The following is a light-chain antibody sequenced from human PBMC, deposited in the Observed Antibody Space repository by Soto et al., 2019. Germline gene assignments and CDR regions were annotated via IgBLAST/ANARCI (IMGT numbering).Light chain of an antibody. J-gene: IGLJ1*01. Sequence: QSVLTQPPSASGTPGQRVTISCSGSRSNIGSNTVNWYQQLPGSAPKLLIYSDNQRPSRVPDRFSGSNSGTSASLAISGLRSEDEADYYCAAWDDSLNGFYVFGTGTKLTFL. CDR3: AAWDDSLNGFYV. V-gene: IGLV1-44*01. CDR2: SDN. CDR1: RSNIGSNT.